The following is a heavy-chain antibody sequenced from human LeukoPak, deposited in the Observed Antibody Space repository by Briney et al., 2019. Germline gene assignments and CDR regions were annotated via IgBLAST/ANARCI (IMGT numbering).Heavy chain of an antibody. CDR1: GYTFTIYY. CDR2: INPSGGST. D-gene: IGHD3-22*01. J-gene: IGHJ4*02. V-gene: IGHV1-46*01. CDR3: ARDHYYDPNGHYFDY. Sequence: VASVTVSFTASGYTFTIYYMHWVRQAPGQGLGWMGVINPSGGSTSSAQKFQGRVTMTWDTSTGTFYMDLSSLTSDDTAVYYCARDHYYDPNGHYFDYWGQGTLVTVSS.